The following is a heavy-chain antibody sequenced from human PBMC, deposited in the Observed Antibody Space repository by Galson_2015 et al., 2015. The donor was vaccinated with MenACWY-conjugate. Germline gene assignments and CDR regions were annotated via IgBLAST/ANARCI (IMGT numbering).Heavy chain of an antibody. D-gene: IGHD1-26*01. J-gene: IGHJ4*02. CDR3: AKTRGASFYFDS. CDR1: GFIFNTYW. V-gene: IGHV3-74*01. CDR2: INPGGSST. Sequence: PLRLSCAASGFIFNTYWMHWVRRAPGKGLVWVSRINPGGSSTTYADSVKDRFTISRDNAKNTLYLQMNSLRPEDTAVFYCAKTRGASFYFDSWGQGILVTVSS.